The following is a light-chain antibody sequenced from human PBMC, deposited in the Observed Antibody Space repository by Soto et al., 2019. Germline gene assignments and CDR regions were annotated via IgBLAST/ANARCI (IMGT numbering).Light chain of an antibody. CDR3: QQRSNWPLT. Sequence: IVLTQSPATLSLSPGERAAISGRASQSVSSYLAWYQQKPGQAPRLLIYDASNRATGIPARFSGSGSGTDFTLTISSLEPEDFAVYYCQQRSNWPLTFGGGTKVDIK. CDR2: DAS. CDR1: QSVSSY. J-gene: IGKJ4*01. V-gene: IGKV3-11*01.